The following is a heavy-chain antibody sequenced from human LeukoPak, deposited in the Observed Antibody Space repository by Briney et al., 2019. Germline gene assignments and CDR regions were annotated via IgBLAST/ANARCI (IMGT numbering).Heavy chain of an antibody. CDR3: ARQEGRYYDT. J-gene: IGHJ4*02. CDR1: GGSISSSSYY. D-gene: IGHD3-22*01. V-gene: IGHV4-39*01. CDR2: IYYSGST. Sequence: SETLSLTCTVSGGSISSSSYYRGWIRQPPGKGLEWIGSIYYSGSTYYNPSLKSRVTISVDTSKNQFSLKLSSVTAADTAVYYCARQEGRYYDTWGQGTLVTVSS.